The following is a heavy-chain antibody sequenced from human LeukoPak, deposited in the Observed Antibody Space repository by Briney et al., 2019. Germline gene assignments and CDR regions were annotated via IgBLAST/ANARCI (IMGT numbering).Heavy chain of an antibody. CDR3: ARTLDYIDY. CDR1: GFTFDDYA. J-gene: IGHJ4*02. CDR2: ISWNSGSI. Sequence: GGSLRLSCAASGFTFDDYAMHWVRQAPGKGLEWVSGISWNSGSIGYADSVKGRFTISRDNAKNSLYLQMNSLRAEDTAVYYCARTLDYIDYWGQGTLVTVSS. V-gene: IGHV3-9*01.